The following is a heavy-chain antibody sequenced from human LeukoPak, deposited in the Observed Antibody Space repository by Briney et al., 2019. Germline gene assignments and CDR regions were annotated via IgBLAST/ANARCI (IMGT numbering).Heavy chain of an antibody. CDR1: GGSISTYY. V-gene: IGHV4-59*01. J-gene: IGHJ4*02. CDR2: IHFTGST. CDR3: AREWSAFDH. D-gene: IGHD2-15*01. Sequence: SETLSLTCTVSGGSISTYYWSWIRQPPGKGLEWIGFIHFTGSTDYNPSLKSRATVSVDMSKNQLSLILNSPTAADTAVYYCAREWSAFDHWGQGILVTVSS.